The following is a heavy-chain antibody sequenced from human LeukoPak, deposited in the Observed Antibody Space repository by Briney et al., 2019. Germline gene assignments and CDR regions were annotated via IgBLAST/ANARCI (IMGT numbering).Heavy chain of an antibody. CDR2: IYSGGST. V-gene: IGHV3-53*04. CDR1: GFTVSSNY. J-gene: IGHJ4*02. CDR3: ARRVWFGELEYDY. Sequence: GGSLRLSCAASGFTVSSNYMSWVRQAPGKGLEWVSVIYSGGSTYYADSVKGRFTTSRHNSKNTLYLQMNSLRAEDTAVYYCARRVWFGELEYDYWGQGTLVTVSS. D-gene: IGHD3-10*01.